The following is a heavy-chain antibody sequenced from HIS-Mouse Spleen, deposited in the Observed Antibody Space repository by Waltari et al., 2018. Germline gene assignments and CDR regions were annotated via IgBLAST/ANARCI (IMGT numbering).Heavy chain of an antibody. Sequence: QLQLQDSGTGLVKPSETLSLTCTVSGCSISSSSYYWGWIRQPPGKGLEWIGSIYYSGSTYYNPYLKSRVTISVDTSKNQFSLKLSSVTAADTAVYYCARDPRWNDGIDYWGQGTLVTVSS. J-gene: IGHJ4*02. V-gene: IGHV4-39*07. CDR1: GCSISSSSYY. D-gene: IGHD1-1*01. CDR2: IYYSGST. CDR3: ARDPRWNDGIDY.